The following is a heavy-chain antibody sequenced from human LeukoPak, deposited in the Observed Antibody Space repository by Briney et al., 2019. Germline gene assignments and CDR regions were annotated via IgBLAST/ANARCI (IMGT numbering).Heavy chain of an antibody. CDR1: GGSISSSSYY. J-gene: IGHJ3*02. D-gene: IGHD3-10*01. CDR2: IYYSGST. V-gene: IGHV4-39*07. Sequence: SETLSLTCTVSGGSISSSSYYWAWIRQPPGKGLEWLVSIYYSGSTYYNPSLKSRVTISVDTSKNQFSLKLSSVTAADTAVYYCARDHVTTVRGPRSIWGQGTMVTVSS. CDR3: ARDHVTTVRGPRSI.